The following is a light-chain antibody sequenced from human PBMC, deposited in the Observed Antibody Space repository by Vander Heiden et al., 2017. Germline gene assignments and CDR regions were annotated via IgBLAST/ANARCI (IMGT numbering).Light chain of an antibody. J-gene: IGLJ3*02. Sequence: QSVLTQPPSASGTPGQRVTISCSGSSPNIGRNYVYWYQPLPGTAPKLLIYSNTQRPSGVPDRFSGSKSGTSASLAISGLRSEDEADYYCAAWDDSLSGWVFGGGTKLTVL. CDR3: AAWDDSLSGWV. V-gene: IGLV1-47*02. CDR1: SPNIGRNY. CDR2: SNT.